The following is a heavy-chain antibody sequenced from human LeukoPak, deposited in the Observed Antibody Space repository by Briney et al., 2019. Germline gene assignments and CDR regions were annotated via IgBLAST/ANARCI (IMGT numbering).Heavy chain of an antibody. V-gene: IGHV3-74*01. CDR2: INSDGSRT. CDR1: GFTFSSYW. D-gene: IGHD2-2*01. J-gene: IGHJ4*02. CDR3: ARDCTTSCWVDY. Sequence: GGSLRLSCAASGFTFSSYWMHWVRQAPGKGLVWVSRINSDGSRTNYADSVKGRFTISRDNAKNTLYLQMNSLRAEDTAVYYCARDCTTSCWVDYWGQGTMITVSS.